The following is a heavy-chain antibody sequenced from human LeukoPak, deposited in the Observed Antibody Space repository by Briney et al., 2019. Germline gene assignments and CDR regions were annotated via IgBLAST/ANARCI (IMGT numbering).Heavy chain of an antibody. J-gene: IGHJ3*02. V-gene: IGHV3-43*02. CDR2: ISGDGDST. CDR3: AKGNERRAFDI. CDR1: GFTFDDYA. Sequence: GGSLRLSCAASGFTFDDYAIHWVRQAPGRGLDWVSLISGDGDSTYYADSVKGRFTISRDNSKNSLYLQMNSLRTEDTALYYCAKGNERRAFDIWGQGTMAPSLQ.